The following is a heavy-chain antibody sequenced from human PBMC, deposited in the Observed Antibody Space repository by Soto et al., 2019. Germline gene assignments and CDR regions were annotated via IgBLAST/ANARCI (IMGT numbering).Heavy chain of an antibody. D-gene: IGHD2-2*01. CDR3: ARVSAYCSSTSCERRFDP. CDR1: GGSISSSSYY. CDR2: IYYSGST. V-gene: IGHV4-39*07. J-gene: IGHJ5*02. Sequence: SETLSLTCTVSGGSISSSSYYWGWIRQPPGKGMEWIGSIYYSGSTYYNPSLKSRVTISVDTSKNQFSLKLSSVTAADTAVYYCARVSAYCSSTSCERRFDPWGQGTLVTVSS.